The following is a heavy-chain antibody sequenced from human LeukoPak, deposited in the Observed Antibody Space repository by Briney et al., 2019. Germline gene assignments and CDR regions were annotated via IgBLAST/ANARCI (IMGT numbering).Heavy chain of an antibody. D-gene: IGHD6-6*01. CDR3: ARSKSIDYYFGMDV. CDR1: GFTVSSNY. J-gene: IGHJ6*02. V-gene: IGHV3-53*01. Sequence: GGSLRLSCAASGFTVSSNYMSWVRQAPGKGLEWVSVIYSGGSTYYADSVKGRFTIPRDNSKNTLYLQMNSLRAEDTAVYYCARSKSIDYYFGMDVWGQGTTVTVSS. CDR2: IYSGGST.